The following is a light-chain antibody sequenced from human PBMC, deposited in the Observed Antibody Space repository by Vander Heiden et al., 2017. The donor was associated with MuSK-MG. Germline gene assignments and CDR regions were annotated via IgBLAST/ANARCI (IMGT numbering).Light chain of an antibody. J-gene: IGKJ2*01. Sequence: DIQMTQSPSSLSASVGDRVTITCRASQSISSYLNWYQQKPGKAPKLLIYAASSLQSGVPSRFSGSGSGTDFTLTISSLQPEDFATYYCQQSYNTPHTFGQGTKLXIK. CDR1: QSISSY. CDR2: AAS. CDR3: QQSYNTPHT. V-gene: IGKV1-39*01.